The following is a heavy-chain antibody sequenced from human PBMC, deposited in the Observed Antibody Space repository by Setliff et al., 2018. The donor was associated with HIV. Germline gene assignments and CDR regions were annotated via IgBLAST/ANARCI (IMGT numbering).Heavy chain of an antibody. J-gene: IGHJ4*02. Sequence: SETLSLTCTVSDGSVSSTGYYWSWLRQHPGKGLEWIGNIYYSGSTNYNPSLKSRLTISLDTSNTQFSLKLSSVTAADTAVYFCAREKYKFGYQVYFFDSWGQGTVVTVSS. D-gene: IGHD5-12*01. V-gene: IGHV4-31*03. CDR1: DGSVSSTGYY. CDR2: IYYSGST. CDR3: AREKYKFGYQVYFFDS.